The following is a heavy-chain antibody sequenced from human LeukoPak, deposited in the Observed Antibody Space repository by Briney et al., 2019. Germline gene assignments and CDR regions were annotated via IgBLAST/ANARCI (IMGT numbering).Heavy chain of an antibody. CDR1: GFTFSTNY. CDR3: ARDRGELLFD. CDR2: IYSGGET. J-gene: IGHJ4*02. V-gene: IGHV3-53*01. Sequence: PGGSLRLSCAASGFTFSTNYMGWVRQAPGKGLQWVSVIYSGGETYYADSVKGRFTISRDNSKNTLYLQMNSLRAEDTAVYYCARDRGELLFDWGQGTLVTVSS. D-gene: IGHD1-26*01.